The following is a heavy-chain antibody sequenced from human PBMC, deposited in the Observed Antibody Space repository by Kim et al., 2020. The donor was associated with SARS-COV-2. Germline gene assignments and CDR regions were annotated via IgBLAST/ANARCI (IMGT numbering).Heavy chain of an antibody. J-gene: IGHJ1*01. V-gene: IGHV4-34*01. Sequence: SRVTISVDTSKNQFSLKLSSVTAADTAVYYCARGRRSGKQWLASAEYFQHWGQGTLVTVSS. CDR3: ARGRRSGKQWLASAEYFQH. D-gene: IGHD6-19*01.